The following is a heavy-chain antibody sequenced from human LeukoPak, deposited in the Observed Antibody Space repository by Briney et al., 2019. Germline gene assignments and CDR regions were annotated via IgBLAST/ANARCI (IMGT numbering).Heavy chain of an antibody. CDR1: GFTFSSYW. J-gene: IGHJ3*02. Sequence: GGSLRLSCAASGFTFSSYWMSWVRQAPGKGLEWVANIKQDGSEKYYVDSVKGRFTISRDNSKNTLYLQMNSLRAEDTAVYYCARDSLPGSFDIWGQGTMVTVSS. V-gene: IGHV3-7*01. CDR3: ARDSLPGSFDI. D-gene: IGHD3-10*01. CDR2: IKQDGSEK.